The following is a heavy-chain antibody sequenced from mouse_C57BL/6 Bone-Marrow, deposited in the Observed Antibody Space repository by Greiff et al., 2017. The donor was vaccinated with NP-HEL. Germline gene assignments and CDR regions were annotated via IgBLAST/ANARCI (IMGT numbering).Heavy chain of an antibody. D-gene: IGHD2-4*01. CDR1: GFSLTSYG. V-gene: IGHV2-5*01. CDR2: IWRGGST. CDR3: AKNKVYYDYDDYAMDY. J-gene: IGHJ4*01. Sequence: VKLQESGPGLVQPSQSLSITCTVSGFSLTSYGVHWVRQSPGKGLEWLGVIWRGGSTDYNAAVMSRLSITKDNSKSQVFFKMNSLQAADTAIYYCAKNKVYYDYDDYAMDYWGQGTSVTVSS.